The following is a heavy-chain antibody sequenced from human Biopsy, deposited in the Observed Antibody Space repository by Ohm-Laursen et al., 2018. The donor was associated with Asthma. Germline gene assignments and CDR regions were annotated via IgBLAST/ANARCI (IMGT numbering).Heavy chain of an antibody. CDR1: GGSVSSGSYY. CDR3: ARVPTTLRYFDL. Sequence: PGTLSLTCTVSGGSVSSGSYYWSWIRQPPGKGLAWVSYISYSGSTDYNPSLKGRLTISMDTSKNQFSLKLSSVTAADTAVYYCARVPTTLRYFDLWGRGTLVTVSS. V-gene: IGHV4-61*01. J-gene: IGHJ2*01. D-gene: IGHD2-15*01. CDR2: ISYSGST.